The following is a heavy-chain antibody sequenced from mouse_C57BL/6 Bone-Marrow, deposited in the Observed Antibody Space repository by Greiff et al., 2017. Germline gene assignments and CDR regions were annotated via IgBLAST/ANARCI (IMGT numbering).Heavy chain of an antibody. CDR2: INPSSGYT. V-gene: IGHV1-7*01. Sequence: VKLSCKASGYTFTSYWMHWVKQRPGQGLEWIGNINPSSGYTKYNQKFKDKATLTADKSSSTAYMQLSSLTYEDSAVYYCARWSLRRGFAYWGQGTLVTVSA. J-gene: IGHJ3*01. D-gene: IGHD1-2*01. CDR1: GYTFTSYW. CDR3: ARWSLRRGFAY.